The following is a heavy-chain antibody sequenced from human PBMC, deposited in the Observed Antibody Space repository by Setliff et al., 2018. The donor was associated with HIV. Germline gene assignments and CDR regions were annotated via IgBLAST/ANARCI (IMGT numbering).Heavy chain of an antibody. V-gene: IGHV1-24*01. CDR1: GSTLTELS. CDR2: ISLYNDDT. CDR3: AIDVTGGWLRPMPDY. D-gene: IGHD2-2*01. Sequence: ASVKVSCKVSGSTLTELSMHWVRQAPGKGLEWMAWISLYNDDTNLIPRFRGRVTLTTDTSTGTAYMELSGLRSGDTAVYYCAIDVTGGWLRPMPDYWGQGALVTVSS. J-gene: IGHJ4*02.